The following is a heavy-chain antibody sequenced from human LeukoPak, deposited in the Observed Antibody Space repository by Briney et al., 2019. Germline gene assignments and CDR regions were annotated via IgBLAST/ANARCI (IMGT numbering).Heavy chain of an antibody. D-gene: IGHD3-3*01. V-gene: IGHV3-7*04. CDR1: GFTFSKSW. Sequence: GGSLRLSCAASGFTFSKSWMSWLRQTPEKGLEWVANIKEDGCAKYYVDSVKGRFTISRDNAKNSLYLQMNSLRAEDTAVYYCAKDDEGYYWGQGILVTVSS. CDR2: IKEDGCAK. CDR3: AKDDEGYY. J-gene: IGHJ4*02.